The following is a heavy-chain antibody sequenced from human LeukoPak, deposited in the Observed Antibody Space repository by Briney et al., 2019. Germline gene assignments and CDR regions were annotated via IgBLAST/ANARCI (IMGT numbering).Heavy chain of an antibody. V-gene: IGHV1-2*02. D-gene: IGHD3-16*02. Sequence: ASVKVSCKASGYTFTDNYMHWVRQAPGQGLEWMGWINPNSGGTKYALQFQGRVTMTRDTSISTAYLELSRLRFDDTAVYYCARDRGSYRFDPWGQGTLVTVSS. CDR2: INPNSGGT. J-gene: IGHJ5*02. CDR3: ARDRGSYRFDP. CDR1: GYTFTDNY.